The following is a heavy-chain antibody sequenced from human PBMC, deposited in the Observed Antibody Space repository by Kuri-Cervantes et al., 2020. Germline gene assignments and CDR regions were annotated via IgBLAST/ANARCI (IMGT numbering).Heavy chain of an antibody. CDR2: ISSGGSYK. CDR1: GFTLSLYS. V-gene: IGHV3-21*06. CDR3: ARMGGYDYGHPFDY. Sequence: GESLKISCAASGFTLSLYSMNWVRQAPGKGLEWVASISSGGSYKYHAESVKGRTTTSRDNAKNSLYLQINSLRVEDTAMYYCARMGGYDYGHPFDYWGQGTLVTVSS. D-gene: IGHD4/OR15-4a*01. J-gene: IGHJ4*02.